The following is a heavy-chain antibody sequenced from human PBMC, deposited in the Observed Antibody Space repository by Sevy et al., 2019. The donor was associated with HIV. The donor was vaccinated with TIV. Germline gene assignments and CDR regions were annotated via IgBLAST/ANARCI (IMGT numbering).Heavy chain of an antibody. V-gene: IGHV4-59*01. Sequence: SETLSPMCTVSGGYISNYYWGWIRPPPGKGLEWVGYMYSGGSTNYNPSLSSRIPMSVDTSKNLFSLKLTSVTAADTAVYYCARVATMAGTVDSWGQGTLVTVSS. CDR1: GGYISNYY. CDR3: ARVATMAGTVDS. CDR2: MYSGGST. J-gene: IGHJ4*02. D-gene: IGHD1-1*01.